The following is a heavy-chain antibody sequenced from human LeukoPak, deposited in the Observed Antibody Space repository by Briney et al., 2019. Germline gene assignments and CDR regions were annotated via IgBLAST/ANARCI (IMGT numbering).Heavy chain of an antibody. V-gene: IGHV3-23*01. J-gene: IGHJ4*02. CDR3: AKGLAAAGTGFDY. D-gene: IGHD6-13*01. CDR1: GFTFSTYA. Sequence: GGTLRLSCAASGFTFSTYAMSWVRQAPGKGLEWVSAISGSGGSTFYSDSVRGRFTISRDNSKNTLYLQVNSLRAEDTALYYCAKGLAAAGTGFDYWGQGTLVTVSS. CDR2: ISGSGGST.